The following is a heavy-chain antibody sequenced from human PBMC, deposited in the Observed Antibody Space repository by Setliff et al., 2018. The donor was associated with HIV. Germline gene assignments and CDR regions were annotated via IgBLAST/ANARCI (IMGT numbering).Heavy chain of an antibody. V-gene: IGHV1-2*02. D-gene: IGHD2-2*01. CDR1: GYTFTDYY. J-gene: IGHJ6*03. Sequence: RASVKVSCKASGYTFTDYYIHWVRQAPGQGLEWMGWINPNSGATTYAQKFQGRVTMTTDTSTSTAYMELRSLRSDDTAVYYCATSSRIYYYSYMDVWGKGTTVTVSS. CDR2: INPNSGAT. CDR3: ATSSRIYYYSYMDV.